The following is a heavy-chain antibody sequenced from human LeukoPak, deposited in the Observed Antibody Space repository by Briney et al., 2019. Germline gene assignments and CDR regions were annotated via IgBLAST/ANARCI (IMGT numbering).Heavy chain of an antibody. CDR1: GYTFTGYY. Sequence: ASVKVSCKASGYTFTGYYIHWVRQATGQRLEWMGRMNPNSGITDYAQRFQGRVTMTTNTSIGTAYMEVKSLRFEDTAVYYCVRWYDYGEKRLDPWGQGTLVIVSS. D-gene: IGHD4/OR15-4a*01. V-gene: IGHV1-8*02. CDR2: MNPNSGIT. J-gene: IGHJ5*02. CDR3: VRWYDYGEKRLDP.